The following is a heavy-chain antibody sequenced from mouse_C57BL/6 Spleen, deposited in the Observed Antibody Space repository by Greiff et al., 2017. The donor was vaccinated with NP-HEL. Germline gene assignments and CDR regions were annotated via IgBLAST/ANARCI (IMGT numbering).Heavy chain of an antibody. D-gene: IGHD1-1*01. Sequence: DVMLVESGGGLVKPGGSLKLSCAASGFTFSSYAMSWVRQTPEKRLEWVATISDGGSYTYYPDNVKGRFTISRDNAKKNLYLQMSHLKSEDTAMYYGAREYYGSSYAWFAYWGQGTLVTVSA. J-gene: IGHJ3*01. V-gene: IGHV5-4*01. CDR1: GFTFSSYA. CDR2: ISDGGSYT. CDR3: AREYYGSSYAWFAY.